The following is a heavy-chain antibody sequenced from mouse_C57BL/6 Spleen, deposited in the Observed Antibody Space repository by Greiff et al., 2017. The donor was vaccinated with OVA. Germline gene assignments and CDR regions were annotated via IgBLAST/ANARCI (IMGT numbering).Heavy chain of an antibody. J-gene: IGHJ3*01. D-gene: IGHD1-1*01. CDR2: FHPYNDDT. Sequence: VQLQQSGAELVKPGASVKMSCTASGYTFTTYPIEWMKQNHGTSLEWIGNFHPYNDDTKYNEKFKGKATLTVEKSSSTVYLELSRLTSDDSAVYYCARKGYGSSYGFAYWGQGTLVTVSA. CDR1: GYTFTTYP. V-gene: IGHV1-47*01. CDR3: ARKGYGSSYGFAY.